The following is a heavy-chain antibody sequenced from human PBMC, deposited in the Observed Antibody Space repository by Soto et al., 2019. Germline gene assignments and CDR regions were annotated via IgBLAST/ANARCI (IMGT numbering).Heavy chain of an antibody. D-gene: IGHD6-25*01. CDR3: AGQTFPIAAASYGRSNWFDP. V-gene: IGHV4-39*01. CDR1: GGSITSSSHF. J-gene: IGHJ5*02. CDR2: IYVTGNT. Sequence: PSETLSLTCTASGGSITSSSHFWGWVRQPPGKGLEWIGTIYVTGNTYYTPSLKSRLTMSIDTSKNEFSLRLNSVTAADTAVYYCAGQTFPIAAASYGRSNWFDPWGPGTLVTVSS.